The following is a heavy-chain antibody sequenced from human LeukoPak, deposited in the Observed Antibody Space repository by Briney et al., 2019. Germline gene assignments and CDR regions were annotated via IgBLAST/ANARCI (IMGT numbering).Heavy chain of an antibody. V-gene: IGHV3-21*01. CDR3: ARVNTMVRGVIIPPYYYGMDV. CDR2: ISSSSSYI. CDR1: GFTFSSYS. D-gene: IGHD3-10*01. Sequence: GGSLRLSCAASGFTFSSYSMNWVRQAPGKGLEWVSSISSSSSYIYYADSVKGRFTISRDNAKNSLYLQMNSLRAEDTAVYYCARVNTMVRGVIIPPYYYGMDVWGKGTTVTVSS. J-gene: IGHJ6*04.